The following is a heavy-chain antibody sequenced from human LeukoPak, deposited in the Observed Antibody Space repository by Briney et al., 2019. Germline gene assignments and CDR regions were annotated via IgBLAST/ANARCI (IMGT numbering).Heavy chain of an antibody. D-gene: IGHD3-16*02. CDR2: ISGSGGST. V-gene: IGHV3-23*01. J-gene: IGHJ4*02. CDR1: GFTFSSYA. Sequence: GGSLRLSCAASGFTFSSYAMSWVRQAPGKGLEWVSVISGSGGSTYYADSVKGRFTISRDNSKNTLYLQMNSLRAEDTAVYYYAKDRYDYVWGSYRYTPHDYWGQGTLVTVSS. CDR3: AKDRYDYVWGSYRYTPHDY.